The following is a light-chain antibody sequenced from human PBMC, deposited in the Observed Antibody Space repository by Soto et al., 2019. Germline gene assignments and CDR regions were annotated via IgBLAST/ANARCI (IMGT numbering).Light chain of an antibody. Sequence: DIQMTQSPSSLSASVGDRVTITCRASQSIRSYLNWYQQNPGKAPKLLIYTTSNLQSGVPSRFSGSGSGTDFTLAITNLQPEDFATYFCQQGFSRPRTFGQGTKVDIK. CDR2: TTS. J-gene: IGKJ1*01. V-gene: IGKV1-39*01. CDR3: QQGFSRPRT. CDR1: QSIRSY.